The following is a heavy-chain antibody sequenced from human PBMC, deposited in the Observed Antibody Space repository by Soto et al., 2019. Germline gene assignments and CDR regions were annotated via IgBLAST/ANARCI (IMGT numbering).Heavy chain of an antibody. D-gene: IGHD3-22*01. CDR1: GFTFSSYS. Sequence: GGSLRLSCAASGFTFSSYSMNWVRQAPGKGLEWVSSISSSSSYIYYADSVKGRFTISRDNAKNSLYLQMNSLRAEDTAVYYCARDLPYYYDSSGYTGFDYWGQGNLVTVSS. V-gene: IGHV3-21*01. J-gene: IGHJ4*02. CDR3: ARDLPYYYDSSGYTGFDY. CDR2: ISSSSSYI.